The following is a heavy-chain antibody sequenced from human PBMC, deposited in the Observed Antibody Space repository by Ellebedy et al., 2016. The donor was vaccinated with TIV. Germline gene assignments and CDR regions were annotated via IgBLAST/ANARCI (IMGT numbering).Heavy chain of an antibody. CDR1: GFTFSGYG. CDR3: ASSGWGKSYYGMDV. V-gene: IGHV3-23*01. Sequence: GGSLRLXCAASGFTFSGYGMSWVRQAPGKGLEWVSAISYSGVGTHYADSVKGRFTISRDNAKNSLYLQMNSLRDEDTAVYYCASSGWGKSYYGMDVWGQGTTVTVSS. J-gene: IGHJ6*02. D-gene: IGHD6-19*01. CDR2: ISYSGVGT.